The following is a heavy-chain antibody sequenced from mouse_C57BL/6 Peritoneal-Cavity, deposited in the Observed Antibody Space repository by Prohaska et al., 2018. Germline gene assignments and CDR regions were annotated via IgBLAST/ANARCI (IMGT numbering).Heavy chain of an antibody. CDR3: ARGNTVDN. D-gene: IGHD1-1*01. CDR1: RYTFTSHW. CDR2: IDPSDSET. V-gene: IGHV1-52*01. Sequence: QQPGAALVRPGYSVQLSCPASRYTFTSHWLHWEKKRPIQGLDWIGNIDPSDSETHYNQKFKDKATLTVDKSSSTAYMQLSSLTSEDSAVYSCARGNTVDNCGQRTKLRVSS. J-gene: IGHJ2*01.